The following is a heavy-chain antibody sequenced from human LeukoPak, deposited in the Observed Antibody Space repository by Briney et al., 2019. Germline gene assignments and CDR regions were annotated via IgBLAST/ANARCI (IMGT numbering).Heavy chain of an antibody. CDR3: ARQFTAAAGIDY. J-gene: IGHJ4*02. V-gene: IGHV4-39*01. CDR2: IYYSGST. D-gene: IGHD6-13*01. Sequence: SETLSLTCTVSGGSISSSSYYWGWIRQPPGKGLEWIGNIYYSGSTYYNPSLKSRVTISVDTSKNQFSLKLSSVTAADTAVYYCARQFTAAAGIDYWGQGTLVTVSS. CDR1: GGSISSSSYY.